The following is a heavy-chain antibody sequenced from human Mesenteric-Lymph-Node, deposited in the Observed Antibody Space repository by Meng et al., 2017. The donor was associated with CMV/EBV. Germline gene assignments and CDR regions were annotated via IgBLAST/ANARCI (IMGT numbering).Heavy chain of an antibody. CDR1: GFGFSDFA. Sequence: GESLKISCAASGFGFSDFAMHWVRQPPGKGLEWVALIWYDGNNKHYADSVKGRFTISRDNSRNTLYLQMNSLRVEDTAVYYCARVIWSGYYMGLYGMDVWGQGTTVTVSS. CDR3: ARVIWSGYYMGLYGMDV. D-gene: IGHD3-3*01. J-gene: IGHJ6*02. V-gene: IGHV3-33*01. CDR2: IWYDGNNK.